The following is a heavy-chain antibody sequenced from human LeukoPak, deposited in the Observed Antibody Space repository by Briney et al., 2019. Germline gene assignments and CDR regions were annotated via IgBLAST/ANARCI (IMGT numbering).Heavy chain of an antibody. D-gene: IGHD6-6*01. CDR2: IYYSGST. CDR3: ARHLPYSSSGHDAFDI. V-gene: IGHV4-39*01. CDR1: GGSISSSSYY. Sequence: SETLSLTCTVSGGSISSSSYYWGWIRQPPGKGLGWIGSIYYSGSTYYNPSLKSRVTISVDTSKNQFSLKLSSVTAADTAVYYCARHLPYSSSGHDAFDIWGQGTMLTVSS. J-gene: IGHJ3*02.